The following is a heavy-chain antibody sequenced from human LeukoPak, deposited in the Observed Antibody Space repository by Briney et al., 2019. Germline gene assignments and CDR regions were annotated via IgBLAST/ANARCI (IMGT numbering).Heavy chain of an antibody. J-gene: IGHJ5*02. Sequence: SETLSLTCTVSGGSISSYYWSWIRQPPGNGLEWLGYIYYSGSTNYKPSLKSRVTISVDTSKNQFSLKLSSVTAADTAVYYCARGGYYGSGNDFRFDPWGQGTLVTVSS. CDR2: IYYSGST. D-gene: IGHD3-10*01. CDR1: GGSISSYY. CDR3: ARGGYYGSGNDFRFDP. V-gene: IGHV4-59*01.